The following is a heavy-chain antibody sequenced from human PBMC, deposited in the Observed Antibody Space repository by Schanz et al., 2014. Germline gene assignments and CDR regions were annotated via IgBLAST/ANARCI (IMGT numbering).Heavy chain of an antibody. V-gene: IGHV3-33*08. J-gene: IGHJ4*02. D-gene: IGHD2-2*01. CDR3: ERFQSPHQPFDY. CDR1: GFSFSDYG. Sequence: QVQLVESGGGVVQPGRSLRLSCAGSGFSFSDYGMHWVRQAPGRGLEWVAVIWYDGNNKYYADSVKGRFTISRDNSKNILYLQMNSLRAEDTAVYYCERFQSPHQPFDYWGQGTLVTVS. CDR2: IWYDGNNK.